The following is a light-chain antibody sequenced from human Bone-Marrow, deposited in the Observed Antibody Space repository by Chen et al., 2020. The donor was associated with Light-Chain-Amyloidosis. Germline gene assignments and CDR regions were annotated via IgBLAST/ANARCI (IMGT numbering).Light chain of an antibody. CDR2: RDT. J-gene: IGLJ2*01. Sequence: SYELTQPPSVSVSPGQTARLTCSGDDLPTKYAYWYQQKPGQAPVLVIHRDTERPSGISERFSGSSSGKTATLTISGVQAEDEADDHCQSADSSGTYEVIFGGGTKLTVL. CDR1: DLPTKY. V-gene: IGLV3-25*03. CDR3: QSADSSGTYEVI.